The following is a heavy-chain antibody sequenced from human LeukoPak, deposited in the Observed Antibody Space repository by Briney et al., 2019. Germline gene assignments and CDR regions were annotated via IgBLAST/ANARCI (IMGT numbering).Heavy chain of an antibody. D-gene: IGHD3-22*01. CDR1: GFSFSGSA. Sequence: PGESLRLSCAASGFSFSGSAMHWVRQAPGKGLEWVAVIWYDGGQIIYADSVKGRFTISRDNSNNMVYLQMRGLRADDTAAYFCARDGGAWGDSSGYIESWGQGTLVTVSS. J-gene: IGHJ4*02. CDR2: IWYDGGQI. CDR3: ARDGGAWGDSSGYIES. V-gene: IGHV3-33*01.